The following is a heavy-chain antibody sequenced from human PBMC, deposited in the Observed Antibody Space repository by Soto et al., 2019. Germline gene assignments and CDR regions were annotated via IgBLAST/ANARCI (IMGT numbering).Heavy chain of an antibody. CDR1: GFTFSDYA. D-gene: IGHD3-22*01. CDR3: AKGSGGYRPYYFDF. J-gene: IGHJ4*02. V-gene: IGHV3-23*01. CDR2: IGGGGITT. Sequence: VRSLRLSCAASGFTFSDYAMSWVRQPPRKGLDWISAIGGGGITTYYADSVKGRFTISRDNSKNILYLEMNSLTVDDTAVYYCAKGSGGYRPYYFDFWGQGTLVTVSS.